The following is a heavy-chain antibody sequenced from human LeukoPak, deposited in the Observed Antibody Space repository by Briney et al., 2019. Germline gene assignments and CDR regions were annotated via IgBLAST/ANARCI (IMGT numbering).Heavy chain of an antibody. J-gene: IGHJ4*02. CDR3: AKDTKFYYDFSAGYFDF. CDR2: ISGDGSTT. D-gene: IGHD3-22*01. CDR1: GFTFYDYA. V-gene: IGHV3-43*02. Sequence: GGSLRLSCAASGFTFYDYAMHWVRQGPGKGLEWVSFISGDGSTTYYADSAKSRFTISRDNSKNSLYLQMNSLTTEDIAFYYCAKDTKFYYDFSAGYFDFWGQGTLVTVSS.